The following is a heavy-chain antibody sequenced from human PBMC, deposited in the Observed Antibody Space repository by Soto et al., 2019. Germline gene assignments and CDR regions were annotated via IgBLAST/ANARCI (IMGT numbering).Heavy chain of an antibody. Sequence: GGSLRLSCAASGFSFSRYGIHWVRQAPGKGLEWVAVISYDESTTFYADSVKGRFTISRDNSKNTLFLQMNSLRPEDTAVYYCSKAMIGSYDSDAFDVWRQGTMVTASS. J-gene: IGHJ3*01. CDR1: GFSFSRYG. D-gene: IGHD3-22*01. V-gene: IGHV3-30*18. CDR2: ISYDESTT. CDR3: SKAMIGSYDSDAFDV.